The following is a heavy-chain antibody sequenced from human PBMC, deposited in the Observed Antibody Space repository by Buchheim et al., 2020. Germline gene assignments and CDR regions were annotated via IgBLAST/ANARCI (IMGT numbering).Heavy chain of an antibody. V-gene: IGHV3-7*04. CDR2: IKQDVSEK. J-gene: IGHJ4*02. CDR3: ARGWYYYDLPAGSPHDY. CDR1: GFTFSSYW. D-gene: IGHD3-22*01. Sequence: EVQLVESGGGLVQPGGSLRLSCAASGFTFSSYWMSWVRQAPGKGLEWVANIKQDVSEKYYVDSVKGRFTISRDNAKNSLYLQMNSLRAEDTAVYYCARGWYYYDLPAGSPHDYWGQGTL.